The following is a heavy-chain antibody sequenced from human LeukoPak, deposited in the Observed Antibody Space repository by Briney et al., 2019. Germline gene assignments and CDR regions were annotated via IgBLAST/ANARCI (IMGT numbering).Heavy chain of an antibody. CDR3: ARTATPMVRGVIDWYFDL. J-gene: IGHJ2*01. CDR2: IIPIFGTA. V-gene: IGHV1-69*01. CDR1: GGTFSSYA. Sequence: SVKVSCKASGGTFSSYAISWVRQAPGQGLEWMGGIIPIFGTANYAQKFQGRVTITADESTSTAYMELSSLRSEDTAVYYCARTATPMVRGVIDWYFDLWGRGTLVTVSS. D-gene: IGHD3-10*01.